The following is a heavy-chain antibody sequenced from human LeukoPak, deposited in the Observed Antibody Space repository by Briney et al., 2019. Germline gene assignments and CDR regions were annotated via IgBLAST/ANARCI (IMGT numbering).Heavy chain of an antibody. CDR1: GFTSSSYE. J-gene: IGHJ6*02. V-gene: IGHV3-48*03. CDR2: ISSSGSDI. CDR3: ARVGPRPDHYYYGMDV. Sequence: GGSLRLSCAATGFTSSSYEMNWVRQAPGKGLEWVSYISSSGSDIYYADSVKGRFTISRDNAKNSLYLQMNSLRAEDTAVYYCARVGPRPDHYYYGMDVWGQGTTVTVSS. D-gene: IGHD1-14*01.